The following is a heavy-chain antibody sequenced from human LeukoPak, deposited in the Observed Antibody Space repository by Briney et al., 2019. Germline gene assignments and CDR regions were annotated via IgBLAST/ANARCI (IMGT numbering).Heavy chain of an antibody. CDR3: GRSDGYGLVGI. D-gene: IGHD3-10*01. CDR1: GCSISISSYD. CDR2: IKQSGST. V-gene: IGHV4-39*06. J-gene: IGHJ3*02. Sequence: PAETLSLTCTVSGCSISISSYDWNWIRQPPGKGLEWIGGIKQSGSTSYNPSRTSRFTISVDAAKNHFPMTLSSVPAADPAMYYCGRSDGYGLVGIWGQGTMATVSS.